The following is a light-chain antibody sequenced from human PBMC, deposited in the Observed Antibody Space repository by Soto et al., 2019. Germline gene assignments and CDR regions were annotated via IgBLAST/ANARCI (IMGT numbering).Light chain of an antibody. Sequence: EIVLTQSPATLSLSPGERATLSCRASQSVSSYLAWYQQKPGQAPRLLIHDASNRATGIPARFSGSGSGTDFTLTISSLEPEDFAVYYCQYLGTFGPGTKVDIK. V-gene: IGKV3-11*01. CDR2: DAS. J-gene: IGKJ3*01. CDR1: QSVSSY. CDR3: QYLGT.